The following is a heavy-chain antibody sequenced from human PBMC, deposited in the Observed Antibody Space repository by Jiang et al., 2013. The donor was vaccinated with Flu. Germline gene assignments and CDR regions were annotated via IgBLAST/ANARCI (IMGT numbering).Heavy chain of an antibody. CDR3: ARDVTTLEFAFDI. D-gene: IGHD1-1*01. J-gene: IGHJ3*02. CDR1: A. CDR2: INTNTRNP. Sequence: AMNWVRQAPGQGLEWMGWINTNTRNPTYAQGFTGRFVFSLDTSVSTAYLQISSLKAEDTAVYYCARDVTTLEFAFDIWGQGTMVTISS. V-gene: IGHV7-4-1*02.